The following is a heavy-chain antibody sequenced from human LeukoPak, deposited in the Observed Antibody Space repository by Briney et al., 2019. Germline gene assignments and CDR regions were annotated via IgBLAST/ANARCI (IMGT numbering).Heavy chain of an antibody. CDR2: ISSSSTI. J-gene: IGHJ4*02. Sequence: GGSLRLSCAASGFTFSSYSMNWVRQAPGKGLEWVSYISSSSTIYYADSVKGRFTISRDNAKNSLYLQMNSLRAEDTAVYYCASGIAVAGTRNYWGQGTLVTVSS. CDR1: GFTFSSYS. D-gene: IGHD6-19*01. CDR3: ASGIAVAGTRNY. V-gene: IGHV3-48*04.